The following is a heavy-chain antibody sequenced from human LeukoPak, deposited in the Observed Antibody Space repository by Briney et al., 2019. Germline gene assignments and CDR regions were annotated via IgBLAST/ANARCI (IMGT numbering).Heavy chain of an antibody. CDR3: ARDRDSGTYRGAFDY. J-gene: IGHJ4*02. D-gene: IGHD1-26*01. Sequence: GGSLRLSCAASGFTFSDYYMSWIRQAPGKGLEWVSSISSSSSTSTISYAASVKGRFTISRDNAKNSLYLQMNSLRAEDTAVYYCARDRDSGTYRGAFDYWGQGTLVTVSS. CDR1: GFTFSDYY. V-gene: IGHV3-11*04. CDR2: ISSSSSTSTI.